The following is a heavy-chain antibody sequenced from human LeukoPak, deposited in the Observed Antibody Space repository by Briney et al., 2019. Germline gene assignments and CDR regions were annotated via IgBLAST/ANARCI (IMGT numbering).Heavy chain of an antibody. Sequence: PGGSLRLSCAASGFTFSSYSMNWVRQAPGKGLEWVSSISSSSYIYYAGSVKGRFTISRDNAKNSLYLQMNSLRTEDTAVHYCARLATNGGYGYWGQGTLVTVSS. CDR3: ARLATNGGYGY. J-gene: IGHJ4*02. V-gene: IGHV3-21*01. CDR1: GFTFSSYS. CDR2: ISSSSYI. D-gene: IGHD5-12*01.